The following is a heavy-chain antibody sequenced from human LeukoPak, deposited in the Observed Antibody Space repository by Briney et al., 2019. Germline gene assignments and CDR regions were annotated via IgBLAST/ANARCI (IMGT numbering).Heavy chain of an antibody. D-gene: IGHD6-13*01. V-gene: IGHV4-61*02. J-gene: IGHJ3*02. CDR1: GGSISSGSYY. CDR2: IYTSGST. Sequence: TLSLTCTVSGGSISSGSYYWSWIRQPAGKGLEWIGRIYTSGSTNYNPSLKSRVTISVDTSKNQFSLKLSSVTAADTAVYYCARGLSWSEDAFDIWGQGTMVTVSS. CDR3: ARGLSWSEDAFDI.